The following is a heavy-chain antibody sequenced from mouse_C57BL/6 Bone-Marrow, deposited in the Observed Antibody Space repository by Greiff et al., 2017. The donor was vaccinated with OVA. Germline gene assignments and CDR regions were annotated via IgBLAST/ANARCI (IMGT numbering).Heavy chain of an antibody. Sequence: VKLLESGPGLVQPSQSLSITCTVSGFSLTSYGVHWVRQSPGKGLEWLGVIWRGGSTDYNAAFMSRLSITKDNSKSQVFFKMNSLQADDTAIYYCAKNYGSSYVSMDYWGQGTSVTVSS. D-gene: IGHD1-1*01. CDR2: IWRGGST. CDR3: AKNYGSSYVSMDY. J-gene: IGHJ4*01. V-gene: IGHV2-5*01. CDR1: GFSLTSYG.